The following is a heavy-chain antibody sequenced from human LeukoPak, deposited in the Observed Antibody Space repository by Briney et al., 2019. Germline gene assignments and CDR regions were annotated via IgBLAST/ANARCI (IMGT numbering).Heavy chain of an antibody. CDR1: GGSISSGGYS. CDR2: IYNSGST. D-gene: IGHD3-10*01. Sequence: PSQTLSLTCAVSGGSISSGGYSYNWIRQPPGKGLEWIGYIYNSGSTSYNPSLKSRITMSVDTSKNQFSLKLSSVTAADTAVYYCARDVIYYGSGSPSWGQGTLVTVSS. J-gene: IGHJ4*02. CDR3: ARDVIYYGSGSPS. V-gene: IGHV4-30-4*07.